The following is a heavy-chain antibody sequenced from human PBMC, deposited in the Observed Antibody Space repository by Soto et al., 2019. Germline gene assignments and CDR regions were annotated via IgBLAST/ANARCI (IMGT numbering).Heavy chain of an antibody. J-gene: IGHJ3*02. CDR3: ARSYDSSGYYAFDI. Sequence: GGSLRLSCAASGFTFSSYSMNWVRQAPGKGLEWVSSISSSSSYIYYADSVKGRFTISRDNAKNSLYLQMNSLRAEDTAVYYCARSYDSSGYYAFDIWGQGTMVTVSS. D-gene: IGHD3-22*01. CDR1: GFTFSSYS. CDR2: ISSSSSYI. V-gene: IGHV3-21*01.